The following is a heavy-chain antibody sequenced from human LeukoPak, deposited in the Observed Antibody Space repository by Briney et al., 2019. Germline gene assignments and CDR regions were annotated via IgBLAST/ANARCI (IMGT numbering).Heavy chain of an antibody. D-gene: IGHD1-20*01. Sequence: PGGSLRLSCAASGFTFTSYWMHWVRQAPGKGLEWVSNIREDGSEKYYVDSVKGRFIISRDNAKNSLYLQMNSLRAEDTAVYYCARDPQDNWNDLDYWGQGTLVTVSS. CDR2: IREDGSEK. V-gene: IGHV3-7*04. J-gene: IGHJ4*02. CDR3: ARDPQDNWNDLDY. CDR1: GFTFTSYW.